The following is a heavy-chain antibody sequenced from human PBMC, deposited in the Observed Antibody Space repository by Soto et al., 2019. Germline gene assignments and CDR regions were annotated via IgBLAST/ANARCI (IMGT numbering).Heavy chain of an antibody. CDR2: IYYSGST. V-gene: IGHV4-59*01. CDR3: ARGRGQTANWFDP. J-gene: IGHJ5*02. Sequence: PSETLSLTCTVSGGSISSYYWSWIRQPPGKGLEWIGYIYYSGSTNYNPSLKSRVTISVDTSKNQFSLKLSSVTAADTAVYYCARGRGQTANWFDPWGQGTLVTVSS. D-gene: IGHD5-18*01. CDR1: GGSISSYY.